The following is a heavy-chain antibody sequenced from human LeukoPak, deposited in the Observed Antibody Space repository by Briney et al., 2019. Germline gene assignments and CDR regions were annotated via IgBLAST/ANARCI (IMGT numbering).Heavy chain of an antibody. J-gene: IGHJ6*03. Sequence: SQTLSLTCTVSGGSISSDNYYWGWLREHPGKGLEWIGYMYYSGSTYYNPSLKDRFTISLYTSKNQFSLKLSSVTAADTAVYYCARVVPAAYYYMDVWGRGTTVTVSS. CDR1: GGSISSDNYY. CDR2: MYYSGST. D-gene: IGHD2-2*01. V-gene: IGHV4-31*03. CDR3: ARVVPAAYYYMDV.